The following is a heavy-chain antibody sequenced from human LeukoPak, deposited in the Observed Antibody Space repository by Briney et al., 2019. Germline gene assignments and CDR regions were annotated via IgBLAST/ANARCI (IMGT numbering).Heavy chain of an antibody. V-gene: IGHV3-74*01. J-gene: IGHJ4*02. CDR2: INSDGSNT. D-gene: IGHD6-13*01. Sequence: GRSLRLSCAASGFTFSSYSMNWVRQAPGKGLVWVSRINSDGSNTRYADSVNGRFTISRDNAKNTLYLQMNSLRAEDTAVYYCTKGIGAAGTGLAFDYWGQGILVTVSS. CDR1: GFTFSSYS. CDR3: TKGIGAAGTGLAFDY.